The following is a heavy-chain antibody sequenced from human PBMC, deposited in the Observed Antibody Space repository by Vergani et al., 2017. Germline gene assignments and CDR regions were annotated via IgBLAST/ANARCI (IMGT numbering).Heavy chain of an antibody. D-gene: IGHD6-13*01. CDR1: GFTFSNAW. J-gene: IGHJ4*02. V-gene: IGHV3-15*01. CDR3: TTDAIHPGIAAACTFGY. Sequence: EVQLVESGGGLVQPGGSLRLSCAASGFTFSNAWMSWVRQAPGKGLEWVGRIKNKTDGGTTDYAGPVKGRFTISRVDSKNTLYLQMNRLKTEDTAVYYCTTDAIHPGIAAACTFGYWGQGTLVTVSS. CDR2: IKNKTDGGTT.